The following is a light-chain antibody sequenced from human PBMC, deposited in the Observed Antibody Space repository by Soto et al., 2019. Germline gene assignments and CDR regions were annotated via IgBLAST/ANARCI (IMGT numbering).Light chain of an antibody. Sequence: DIVMTQSPDSLAVSLGERATINCKSSQSVLYSSNNKNYLAWYQQKPGQPPKLLIYWASTRESGVPDRFSGSGSGTDFTLTISSLQAEDVAVDYCQQYYSNPRTLGQGTKVDIK. V-gene: IGKV4-1*01. CDR2: WAS. J-gene: IGKJ1*01. CDR1: QSVLYSSNNKNY. CDR3: QQYYSNPRT.